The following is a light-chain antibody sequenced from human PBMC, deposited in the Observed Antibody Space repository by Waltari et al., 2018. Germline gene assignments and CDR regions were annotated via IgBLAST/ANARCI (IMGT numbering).Light chain of an antibody. CDR2: GAS. Sequence: DIQMTQSPSSVSASVGDRIPISCRASQGIGTWLAWYQQKPGKAPNLLIHGASSLQSGVPSRFSGSGSVTEFTLTINGLQPEDFATYYCQQTDSFPLTFGGGTKVEMK. CDR1: QGIGTW. V-gene: IGKV1-12*01. CDR3: QQTDSFPLT. J-gene: IGKJ4*01.